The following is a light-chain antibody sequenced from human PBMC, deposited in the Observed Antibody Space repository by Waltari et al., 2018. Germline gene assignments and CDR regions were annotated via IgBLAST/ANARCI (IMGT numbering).Light chain of an antibody. Sequence: DIQMTQSPSTLSASVGDRVSITCRASQSINSWLAWYQQKPGKAPNLLIYKASSLESGVPLRFSGSGSGTEFTLTISSLQPDDFATYYCQQYTSSSRTFGQGTKVEIK. CDR1: QSINSW. V-gene: IGKV1-5*03. CDR2: KAS. CDR3: QQYTSSSRT. J-gene: IGKJ1*01.